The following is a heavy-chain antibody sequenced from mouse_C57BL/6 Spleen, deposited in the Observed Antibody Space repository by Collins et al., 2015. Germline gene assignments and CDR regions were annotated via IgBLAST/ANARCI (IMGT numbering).Heavy chain of an antibody. CDR1: GFTFSSYT. J-gene: IGHJ2*01. V-gene: IGHV5-12-2*01. D-gene: IGHD2-1*01. Sequence: EVKLVESGGGLVQPGGSLKLSCAASGFTFSSYTMSWVRQTPEKRLEWVAYISNGGGSTYYPDTVKGRFTISRDNAKNTLYLQMSSLKSEDTAMYYCARFYYGNYYFDYWGQGTTLTVSS. CDR3: ARFYYGNYYFDY. CDR2: ISNGGGST.